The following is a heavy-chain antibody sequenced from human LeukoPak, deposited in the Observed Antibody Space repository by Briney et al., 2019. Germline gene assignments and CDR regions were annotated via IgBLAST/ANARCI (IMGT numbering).Heavy chain of an antibody. CDR3: AKDRGIISDY. D-gene: IGHD3-10*01. CDR2: IGTIDDT. J-gene: IGHJ4*02. Sequence: GGSLRLSCAASGFTFSRSDMHWVRQGTGKGLEWVSAIGTIDDTYYPGSVKGRFTISRDNSKNTLYLQMNSLRAEDTAVYYCAKDRGIISDYWGQGTLVTVSS. CDR1: GFTFSRSD. V-gene: IGHV3-13*01.